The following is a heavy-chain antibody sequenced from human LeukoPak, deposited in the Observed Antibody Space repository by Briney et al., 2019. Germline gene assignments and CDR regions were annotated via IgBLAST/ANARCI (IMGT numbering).Heavy chain of an antibody. CDR2: IYTSGST. CDR1: GGSISSYY. V-gene: IGHV4-4*07. Sequence: PSETLSLTCTVSGGSISSYYWSWIRQSAGKGLEWIGRIYTSGSTNYNPSLKSRVTMSVDTSKNQFSLKLSSVTAADTAVYYCARGLTYYYDSSGYYPFDYWGQGTLVTVSS. J-gene: IGHJ4*02. D-gene: IGHD3-22*01. CDR3: ARGLTYYYDSSGYYPFDY.